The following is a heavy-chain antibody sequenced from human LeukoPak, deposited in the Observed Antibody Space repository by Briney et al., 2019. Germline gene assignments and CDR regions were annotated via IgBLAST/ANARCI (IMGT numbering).Heavy chain of an antibody. CDR3: ARGGDGSGPLGDYFDY. V-gene: IGHV1-2*02. D-gene: IGHD6-19*01. CDR2: INPNSGGT. CDR1: GYTFTGYY. Sequence: GASVKVSCKASGYTFTGYYMHWVRQAPGQGLEWMGWINPNSGGTNYAQKFQGRVTMTRDTSISTAYMELSRLRSDDTAVYYCARGGDGSGPLGDYFDYWGQGTLVTVSS. J-gene: IGHJ4*02.